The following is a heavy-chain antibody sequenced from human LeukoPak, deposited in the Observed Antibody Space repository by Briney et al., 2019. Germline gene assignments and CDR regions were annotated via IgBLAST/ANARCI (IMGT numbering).Heavy chain of an antibody. V-gene: IGHV3-30*18. J-gene: IGHJ4*02. CDR2: ISYDGSNK. CDR1: GFIFSSYG. CDR3: GKEVNFYWLGPGYF. Sequence: PGGSLRLFCAASGFIFSSYGMHWVPQAPGKGLEWGPDISYDGSNKYYADSVKGRFTISRDKSKHTLYLQMNSLRAEDTAVYYCGKEVNFYWLGPGYFWGQGTLVTVSS. D-gene: IGHD3-9*01.